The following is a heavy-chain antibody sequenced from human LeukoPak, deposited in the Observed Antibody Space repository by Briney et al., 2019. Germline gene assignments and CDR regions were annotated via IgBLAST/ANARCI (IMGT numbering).Heavy chain of an antibody. CDR1: GNSVRSSNFY. CDR2: IYYSGSA. J-gene: IGHJ4*02. Sequence: SETLSLTCTVSGNSVRSSNFYWGWIRQPPGKGLEWIGSIYYSGSAYYNPSLRSRVTISGDAPRNQFSLRLSSVTAADTAVYYCVSTLRFLPYRRFDYWGQGTLVTVSS. V-gene: IGHV4-39*01. CDR3: VSTLRFLPYRRFDY. D-gene: IGHD3-3*01.